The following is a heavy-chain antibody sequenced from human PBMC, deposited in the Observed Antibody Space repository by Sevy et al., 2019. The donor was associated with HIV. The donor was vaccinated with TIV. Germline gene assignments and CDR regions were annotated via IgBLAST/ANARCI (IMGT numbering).Heavy chain of an antibody. CDR1: GFTFSSYW. CDR3: VREGLGGFRYSLDC. J-gene: IGHJ4*02. CDR2: MKEDGSEK. D-gene: IGHD7-27*01. V-gene: IGHV3-7*01. Sequence: GGSLRLSCAASGFTFSSYWLSWVRRAPGKGLEWVATMKEDGSEKSYVDSVKGRFTISRDNAKNSLYLQMNSLRVDDTALYYCVREGLGGFRYSLDCWGQGTLVTVSS.